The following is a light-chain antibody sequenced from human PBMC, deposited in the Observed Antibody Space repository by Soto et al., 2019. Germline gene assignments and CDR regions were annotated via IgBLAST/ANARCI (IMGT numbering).Light chain of an antibody. CDR3: CSYTSSSPYV. J-gene: IGLJ1*01. Sequence: QSVLTQPPSVSGAPGQRVTISCSGGGSNIGSAYDVQWYQQLPGTAPKLLIYATTNRPSGVPDRISGSRSGSSASLAITGLRAEDEADYYCCSYTSSSPYVFGTGTQLTVL. V-gene: IGLV1-40*01. CDR1: GSNIGSAYD. CDR2: ATT.